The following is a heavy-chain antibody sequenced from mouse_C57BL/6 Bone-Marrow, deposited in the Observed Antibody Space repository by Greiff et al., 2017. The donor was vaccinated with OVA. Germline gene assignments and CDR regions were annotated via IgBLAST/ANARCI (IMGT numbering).Heavy chain of an antibody. CDR2: IYPGDGDT. CDR3: ASWYSNYGGGSYAMDY. V-gene: IGHV1-80*01. Sequence: QVQLQQSGAELVKPGASVKISCKASGYAFSSYWMNWVKQRPGKGLEWIGQIYPGDGDTNYNGKIKGKATLTADKSSSTAYMQLSSLTSEDSAVYFCASWYSNYGGGSYAMDYWGQGTSVTVSS. D-gene: IGHD2-5*01. J-gene: IGHJ4*01. CDR1: GYAFSSYW.